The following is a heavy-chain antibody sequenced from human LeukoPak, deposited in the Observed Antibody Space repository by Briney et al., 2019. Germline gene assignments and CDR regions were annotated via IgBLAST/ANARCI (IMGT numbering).Heavy chain of an antibody. CDR3: ARLSSPWNHVWGSYGDY. Sequence: GESLKISCKGSGYSFTSYWIGWVRQMPGKGLEWMGIIYPGDSDTRYSPSFQGQVTISADKSISTAYLQWSSLKASDTAMYYCARLSSPWNHVWGSYGDYWGQGTLVTVSS. V-gene: IGHV5-51*01. CDR1: GYSFTSYW. J-gene: IGHJ4*02. D-gene: IGHD3-16*01. CDR2: IYPGDSDT.